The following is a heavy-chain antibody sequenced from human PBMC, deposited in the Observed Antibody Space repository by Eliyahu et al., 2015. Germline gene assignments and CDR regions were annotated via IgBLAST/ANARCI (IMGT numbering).Heavy chain of an antibody. V-gene: IGHV3-72*01. CDR1: XXTFFSDPY. CDR3: VRDAGGLDV. CDR2: IRNKYNSYTT. J-gene: IGHJ6*02. D-gene: IGHD6-13*01. Sequence: EMQLVESGGGLVQPGXSLRLSCAASXXTFFSDPYXDWVRQAPGKGPEWVAHIRNKYNSYTTXYAAAVKGRFTISRDDSKNSLYLQMNSLKTDDTAVYYCVRDAGGLDVWGQGTTVTVSS.